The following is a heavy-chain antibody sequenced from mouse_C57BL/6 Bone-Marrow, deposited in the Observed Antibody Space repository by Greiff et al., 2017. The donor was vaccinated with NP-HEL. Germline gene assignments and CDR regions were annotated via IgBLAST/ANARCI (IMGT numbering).Heavy chain of an antibody. J-gene: IGHJ2*01. V-gene: IGHV14-4*01. CDR2: IDPENGDT. CDR1: GFNIKDDY. CDR3: TTRGDY. Sequence: EVKLMESGAELVRPGASVKLSCTASGFNIKDDYMHWVKQRPEQGLEWIGWIDPENGDTEYASKFQGKATITADTSSNTAYLQLSSLTSEDTAVDYCTTRGDYWGQGTTLTVSS.